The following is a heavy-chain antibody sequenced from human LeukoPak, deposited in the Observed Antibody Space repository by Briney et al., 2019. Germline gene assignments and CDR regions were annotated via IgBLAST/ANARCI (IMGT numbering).Heavy chain of an antibody. CDR3: ARDQYYDFWSGHRTFDY. CDR2: ISSRSNSI. D-gene: IGHD3-3*01. CDR1: GFTFNDYY. Sequence: GGSLRLSCAASGFTFNDYYMSWIRQAPGKGLEWVSYISSRSNSIFYADSVKGRFTISRDNAKNSLYLQMNSLRAEDTAVYYCARDQYYDFWSGHRTFDYWGQGTLVTVSS. V-gene: IGHV3-11*04. J-gene: IGHJ4*02.